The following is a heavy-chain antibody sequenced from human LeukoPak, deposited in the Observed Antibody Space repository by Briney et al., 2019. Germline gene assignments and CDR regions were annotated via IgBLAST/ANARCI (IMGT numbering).Heavy chain of an antibody. CDR2: VSPYNGNT. CDR1: GYTFTDYY. V-gene: IGHV1-18*04. J-gene: IGHJ4*02. D-gene: IGHD3-10*01. CDR3: ARNGRVRRVVKDLFEY. Sequence: ASVKVSCKASGYTFTDYYIHWVRQAPGQGLEWMGRVSPYNGNTYYSQRFQGRVTIAKDTSTGTAYLDLRNLRADDTAMYYCARNGRVRRVVKDLFEYWGQGTLVAVSS.